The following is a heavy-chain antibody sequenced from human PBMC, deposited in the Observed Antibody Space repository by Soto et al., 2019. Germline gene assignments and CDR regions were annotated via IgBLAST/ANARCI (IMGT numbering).Heavy chain of an antibody. CDR1: GFTVSSNY. Sequence: EVQLVESGGGLIQPGGSLRLSCAASGFTVSSNYMSWVRQAPGKGLEWVSVIYSGGSTYYADSVKGRFTISRDNSKHTLYLPMNSLRAEDTAVYYCARDRVESGYPEYFQHWGQGTLVTVSS. J-gene: IGHJ1*01. D-gene: IGHD3-22*01. CDR2: IYSGGST. CDR3: ARDRVESGYPEYFQH. V-gene: IGHV3-53*01.